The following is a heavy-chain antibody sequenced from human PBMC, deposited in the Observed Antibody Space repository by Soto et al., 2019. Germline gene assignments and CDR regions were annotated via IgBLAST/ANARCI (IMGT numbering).Heavy chain of an antibody. CDR1: GGSVSSNKGA. J-gene: IGHJ4*02. D-gene: IGHD6-19*01. Sequence: SPTLSPTFAIFGGSVSSNKGALNRVNQSPSRGLEWLGRTYYRSKWYNEYALSVKSRIIINPDTSKNQFSLQLTSVTPDDTAVYYCAREYNTGWSTWGQGTLVPVSS. CDR2: TYYRSKWYN. CDR3: AREYNTGWST. V-gene: IGHV6-1*01.